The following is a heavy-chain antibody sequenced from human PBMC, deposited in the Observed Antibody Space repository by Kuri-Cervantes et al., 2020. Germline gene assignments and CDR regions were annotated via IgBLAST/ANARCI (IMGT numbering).Heavy chain of an antibody. Sequence: GESLKISCAASGFIFSNYGMTWVRQAPGKGLEWLSTISASGGSTYYADSVEGRFTLSRDNSKNTLYLQMNSLRAEDTAVYYCARLVGYCSGGSCLPFDYWGQGTLVTVSS. CDR2: ISASGGST. D-gene: IGHD2-15*01. J-gene: IGHJ4*02. CDR1: GFIFSNYG. V-gene: IGHV3-23*01. CDR3: ARLVGYCSGGSCLPFDY.